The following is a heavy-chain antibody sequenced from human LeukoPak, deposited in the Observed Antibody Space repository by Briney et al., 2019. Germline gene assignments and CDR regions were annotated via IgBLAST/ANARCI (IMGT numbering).Heavy chain of an antibody. CDR3: ARVDNSYDSSGAQHDAFDV. D-gene: IGHD3-22*01. CDR1: GYTFSSYG. J-gene: IGHJ3*01. Sequence: ASVKVSCKTSGYTFSSYGISWVRQAPGQGLEWMGWISGYKGNTNYAQKLQGRVTLTTDTSTSTAYMELRSLRSDDTAVYYCARVDNSYDSSGAQHDAFDVWGQGTMGTVSS. V-gene: IGHV1-18*01. CDR2: ISGYKGNT.